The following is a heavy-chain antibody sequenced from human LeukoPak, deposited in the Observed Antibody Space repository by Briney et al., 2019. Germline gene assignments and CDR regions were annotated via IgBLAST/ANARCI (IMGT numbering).Heavy chain of an antibody. CDR3: ARPVGYDILTGYDY. CDR2: IYYSGST. D-gene: IGHD3-9*01. J-gene: IGHJ4*02. Sequence: SETLSLTCTVSGSSFTGYDWNWIRQPPGKGLEYIGYIYYSGSTNYNPSLKSRVTISADTSKNQFSLKLASVTAAVTAVYYCARPVGYDILTGYDYWGQGTLVTVSS. V-gene: IGHV4-59*01. CDR1: GSSFTGYD.